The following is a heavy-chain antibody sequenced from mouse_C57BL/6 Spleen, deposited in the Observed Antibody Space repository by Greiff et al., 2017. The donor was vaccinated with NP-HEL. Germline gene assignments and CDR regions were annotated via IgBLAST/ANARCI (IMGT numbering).Heavy chain of an antibody. CDR1: GYAFTNYL. J-gene: IGHJ2*01. CDR2: INPGSGGT. V-gene: IGHV1-54*01. Sequence: QVQLQQSGAELVRPGTSVKVSCKASGYAFTNYLIEWVKQRPGQGLEWIGVINPGSGGTNYNEKFKGKATLTADKSSSTAYMQLSSLTSEDSAVYFRARMDYGSSDYWGQGTTLTVSS. CDR3: ARMDYGSSDY. D-gene: IGHD1-1*01.